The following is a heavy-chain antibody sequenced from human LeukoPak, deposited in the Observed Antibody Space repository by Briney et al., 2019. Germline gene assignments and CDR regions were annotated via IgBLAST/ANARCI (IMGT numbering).Heavy chain of an antibody. J-gene: IGHJ4*02. CDR2: IYWNYDK. V-gene: IGHV2-5*01. Sequence: TLSLTCSVSGASISSSGYFWGWIRQPPGKGLEWLALIYWNYDKRYSPSLKSRLTITRDTSKNQVVLTMTNMDPVDTATYYCAHSVSSGAWPPDYWGQGTLVTVSS. CDR3: AHSVSSGAWPPDY. D-gene: IGHD6-6*01. CDR1: GASISSSGYF.